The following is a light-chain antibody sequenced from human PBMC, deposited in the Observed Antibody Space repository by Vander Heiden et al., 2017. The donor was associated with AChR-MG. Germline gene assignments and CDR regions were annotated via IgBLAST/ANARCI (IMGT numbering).Light chain of an antibody. V-gene: IGKV1-39*01. J-gene: IGKJ4*01. CDR2: AAP. CDR3: QQSDSTPPLT. CDR1: QSISSY. Sequence: DIQMTPSPSSLSASVGDRVTITCRASQSISSYLNWYQQKPGKAPKLLIYAAPSLQSGVPSRFSGSGSGTDFTLTISSLQPEDFATYYCQQSDSTPPLTFGGGTKVEIK.